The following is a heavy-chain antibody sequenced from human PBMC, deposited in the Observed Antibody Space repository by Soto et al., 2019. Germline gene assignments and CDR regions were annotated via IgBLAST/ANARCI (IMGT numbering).Heavy chain of an antibody. Sequence: QVQLVQSGAEVKKPGASVKVSCKASGYTFTSYGISWVRQAPGQGLEWMGWINANNGNTNHAQKLQGRVTMTTDTSTSTAYMGIRRPGSDDTAVCYCASVLPPVDPWGQGTLVTVSS. CDR2: INANNGNT. J-gene: IGHJ5*02. V-gene: IGHV1-18*01. CDR1: GYTFTSYG. CDR3: ASVLPPVDP.